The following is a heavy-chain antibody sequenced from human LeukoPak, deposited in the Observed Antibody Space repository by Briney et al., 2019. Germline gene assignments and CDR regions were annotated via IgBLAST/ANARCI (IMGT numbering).Heavy chain of an antibody. CDR3: ARDYDILTGYNKFDY. CDR2: MNPNSGNT. D-gene: IGHD3-9*01. Sequence: GASVKVSCKASGYTFTSYDINWVRQATGQGLEWMGWMNPNSGNTGYAQKFQGRVTMTTDTSTSTAYMELRSLRSDDTAVYYCARDYDILTGYNKFDYWGQGTLVTVSS. J-gene: IGHJ4*02. V-gene: IGHV1-8*01. CDR1: GYTFTSYD.